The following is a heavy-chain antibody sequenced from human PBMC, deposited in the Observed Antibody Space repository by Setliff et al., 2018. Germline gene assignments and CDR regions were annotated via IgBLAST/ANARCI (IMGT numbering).Heavy chain of an antibody. CDR2: IYYSGST. CDR3: ARDRPIAAAGTFIRYYYYYGMDV. J-gene: IGHJ6*02. Sequence: PSETLSLTCTVSGGSISSYYWSWIRQPPGEGLEWIGYIYYSGSTNYNPSLKSRVTISVDTSKNQFSLKLSSVTAADTAVYYCARDRPIAAAGTFIRYYYYYGMDVWGQGTTVTVSS. D-gene: IGHD6-13*01. CDR1: GGSISSYY. V-gene: IGHV4-59*01.